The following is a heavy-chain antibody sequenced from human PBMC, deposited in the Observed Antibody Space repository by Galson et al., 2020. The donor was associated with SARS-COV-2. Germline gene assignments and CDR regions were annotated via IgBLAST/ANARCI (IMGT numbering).Heavy chain of an antibody. CDR2: IYYRGST. J-gene: IGHJ6*02. CDR1: GGSISSYY. CDR3: ARSGGTYYDFWSGYDYGMDV. V-gene: IGHV4-59*08. Sequence: ETSEPLYLTCTVSGGSISSYYWSWIRQPPGKGLEWIGYIYYRGSTNYNPSLKSRVTISVDTSKNQFSLKLSSVTAADTAVYYCARSGGTYYDFWSGYDYGMDVWGQGTTVTVSS. D-gene: IGHD3-3*01.